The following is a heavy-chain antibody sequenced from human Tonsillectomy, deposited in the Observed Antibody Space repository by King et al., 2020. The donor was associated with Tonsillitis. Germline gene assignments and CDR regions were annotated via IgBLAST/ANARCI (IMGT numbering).Heavy chain of an antibody. V-gene: IGHV3-23*04. CDR1: GFTFRSYA. J-gene: IGHJ4*02. Sequence: VQLVESGGGLVQPGGSLRLSCAASGFTFRSYAMSCVRQAPGKGLEWVSAIRGSGGSTYYEDSVKGRFTISRDNSKNTLYLQMNSLRAEDTAVYYCAKDGFWSSSSKWGQGTLVTVSS. CDR2: IRGSGGST. D-gene: IGHD6-6*01. CDR3: AKDGFWSSSSK.